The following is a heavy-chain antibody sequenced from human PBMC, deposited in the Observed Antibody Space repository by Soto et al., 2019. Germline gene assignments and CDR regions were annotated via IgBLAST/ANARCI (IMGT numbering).Heavy chain of an antibody. CDR2: IWYDGSNK. J-gene: IGHJ4*02. Sequence: QVQLVESGGGVVQPGRSLRLSCAASGFTFSSYGMHWVRQAPGKGLEWVAVIWYDGSNKYYADSVKGRFTISRDNSKNTLNPQMNSLRAEDTAVYYCARDYQPVATLDYWGQGTLVTVSS. V-gene: IGHV3-33*01. D-gene: IGHD5-12*01. CDR1: GFTFSSYG. CDR3: ARDYQPVATLDY.